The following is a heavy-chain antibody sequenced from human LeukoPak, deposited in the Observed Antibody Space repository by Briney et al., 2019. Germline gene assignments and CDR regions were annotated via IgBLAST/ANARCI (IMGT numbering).Heavy chain of an antibody. V-gene: IGHV3-30*18. CDR2: ISYDGSNK. D-gene: IGHD3-22*01. CDR3: AKDSSSGYSYYFDY. Sequence: PGRSLRLSCAASGFTFSSYGMHWVRQAPGKGLEWVAVISYDGSNKYYADSVKGRFTISRDNSKNTLYLQMNSLRAEDTAVYYCAKDSSSGYSYYFDYWGQGTLVTVSS. J-gene: IGHJ4*02. CDR1: GFTFSSYG.